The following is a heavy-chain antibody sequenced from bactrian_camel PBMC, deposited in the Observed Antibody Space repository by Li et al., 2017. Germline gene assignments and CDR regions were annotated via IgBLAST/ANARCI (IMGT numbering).Heavy chain of an antibody. J-gene: IGHJ6*01. CDR2: ISSGATT. CDR1: GFTFSSSY. D-gene: IGHD6*01. CDR3: ATARSVPPVVAGTPFFLGFGY. V-gene: IGHV3S40*01. Sequence: VQLVESGGGLVQPGESLRLSCAASGFTFSSSYMSWVRQAPGKGLEWVSTISSGATTYYADSVKGRFTISRDNAKNTVYLQMNSLKPEDTALYYCATARSVPPVVAGTPFFLGFGYWGQGTQVTVS.